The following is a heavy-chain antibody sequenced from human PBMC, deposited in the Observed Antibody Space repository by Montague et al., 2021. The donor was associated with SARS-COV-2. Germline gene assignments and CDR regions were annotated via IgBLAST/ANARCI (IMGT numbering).Heavy chain of an antibody. V-gene: IGHV4-31*03. D-gene: IGHD3-16*02. Sequence: TLSLTCTVSGGSISSGGYYWSWIRQHPGKGLEWIGYIYYSGSTYYNPSLKSRVTISVDTSKNQFSLKLSSVTAADTAVYYCAGHVTFGGVVVALDYWGQGHLVSVSS. J-gene: IGHJ4*02. CDR2: IYYSGST. CDR3: AGHVTFGGVVVALDY. CDR1: GGSISSGGYY.